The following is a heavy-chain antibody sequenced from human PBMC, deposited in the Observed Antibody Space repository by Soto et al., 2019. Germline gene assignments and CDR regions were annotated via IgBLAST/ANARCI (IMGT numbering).Heavy chain of an antibody. CDR3: AKGTLSNLVLFDY. CDR1: GFTFSSYA. Sequence: EVQLLESGGGLVQPGGSLRLSCAASGFTFSSYAMSWVRQAPGKGLEWVSAISGSGGSTYYADSVKGRFTISRDNSKNMLYLQMNSLRAEDTAVYYCAKGTLSNLVLFDYWGQGTLVTVSS. J-gene: IGHJ4*02. D-gene: IGHD3-16*01. CDR2: ISGSGGST. V-gene: IGHV3-23*01.